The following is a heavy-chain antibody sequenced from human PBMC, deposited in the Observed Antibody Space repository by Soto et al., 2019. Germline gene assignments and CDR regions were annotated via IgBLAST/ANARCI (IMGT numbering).Heavy chain of an antibody. Sequence: EVQLVDSGGGLVQPGGSLKLSCAASGFTFSDSTIYWVRQASGKGLEWVGRIGSKANSYATAYAASVKGRFTISRDDSKTTAYLHMNSLKTEDTAVYYCSRALPNFYGMDVWGQGTTVTVSS. J-gene: IGHJ6*02. CDR1: GFTFSDST. V-gene: IGHV3-73*01. CDR3: SRALPNFYGMDV. CDR2: IGSKANSYAT.